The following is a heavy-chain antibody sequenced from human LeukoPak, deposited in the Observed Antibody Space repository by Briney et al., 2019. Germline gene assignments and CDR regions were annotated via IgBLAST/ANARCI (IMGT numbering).Heavy chain of an antibody. Sequence: TGGPLRLSCAASGFTFDDYAMHWVRQAPGKGLEWVSGTSWNSGSIGYADSVKGRFTISRDNAKNSLYLQMNSLRAEDMALYYCAKEGGGWYGNAFDIWGQGTMVTVSS. J-gene: IGHJ3*02. CDR1: GFTFDDYA. CDR2: TSWNSGSI. D-gene: IGHD6-19*01. V-gene: IGHV3-9*03. CDR3: AKEGGGWYGNAFDI.